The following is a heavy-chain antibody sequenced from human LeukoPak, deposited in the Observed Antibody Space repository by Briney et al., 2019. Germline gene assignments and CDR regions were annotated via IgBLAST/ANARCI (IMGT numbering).Heavy chain of an antibody. CDR2: SSSVGSYK. CDR1: GFIFSDYD. V-gene: IGHV3-21*01. J-gene: IGHJ3*01. D-gene: IGHD2-21*01. CDR3: ARGGKKGGGEAVHL. Sequence: PGGSLRLSCAASGFIFSDYDMNWVRQAPGEGLEWVALSSSVGSYKYYGDYVKGRFTISSDNAKALVYLQLSSLRAVDTARYFCARGGKKGGGEAVHLWGPGTMVP.